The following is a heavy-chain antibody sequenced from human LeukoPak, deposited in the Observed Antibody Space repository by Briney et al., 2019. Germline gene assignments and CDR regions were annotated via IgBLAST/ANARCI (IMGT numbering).Heavy chain of an antibody. D-gene: IGHD4-23*01. CDR1: GFTFSSYM. CDR2: IKPDGGEK. CDR3: AKAQDYGGKNYFDY. V-gene: IGHV3-7*03. Sequence: GGSLRLSCAASGFTFSSYMMTWVRQAPGKGLEWVANIKPDGGEKFYVDSVSGRFTTSRDDAKNSLYLQMSRLRAEDTALYYCAKAQDYGGKNYFDYWGQGTLVTVSS. J-gene: IGHJ4*02.